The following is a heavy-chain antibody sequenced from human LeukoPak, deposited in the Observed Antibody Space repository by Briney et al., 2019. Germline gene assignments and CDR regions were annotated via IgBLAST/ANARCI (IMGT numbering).Heavy chain of an antibody. J-gene: IGHJ4*02. Sequence: GGSLRLSCVASGFTFSDYYMSWIRQAPGKGLEWVSYISSSGSTIYYADSVKGRFTISRDNAKNSLYLQMNSLRAEDTAVYYCARGWDYYDSSGYSGEAGYWGQGTLVTVSP. V-gene: IGHV3-11*01. CDR2: ISSSGSTI. D-gene: IGHD3-22*01. CDR1: GFTFSDYY. CDR3: ARGWDYYDSSGYSGEAGY.